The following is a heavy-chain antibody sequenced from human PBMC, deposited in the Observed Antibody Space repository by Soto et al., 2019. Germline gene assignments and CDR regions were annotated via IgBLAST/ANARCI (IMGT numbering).Heavy chain of an antibody. J-gene: IGHJ4*02. Sequence: SETLSLTCTVSGGSISSYYWNWIRQPPGKGLEWIGYIYYSGSTNYNPSLKSRVTISVDTSKNQFSLKLSSVTAADTAVYYCARVYGDYLDYWGQGTLVTVSS. CDR2: IYYSGST. CDR3: ARVYGDYLDY. V-gene: IGHV4-59*01. D-gene: IGHD4-17*01. CDR1: GGSISSYY.